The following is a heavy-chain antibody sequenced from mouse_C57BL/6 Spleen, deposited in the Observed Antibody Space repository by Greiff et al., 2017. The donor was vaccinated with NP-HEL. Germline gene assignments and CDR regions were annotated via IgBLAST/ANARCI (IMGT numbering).Heavy chain of an antibody. CDR1: GFTFSSYG. CDR3: ARHPYYYGSSPLPMDY. V-gene: IGHV5-6*02. CDR2: ISSGGSYT. Sequence: DVKLVESGGDLVKPGGSLKLSCAASGFTFSSYGMSWVRQTPDKRLEWVATISSGGSYTYYPDSVKGRFTISRDNAKNTLYLQMSSLKSEDTAMYYCARHPYYYGSSPLPMDYWGQGTSVTVSS. D-gene: IGHD1-1*01. J-gene: IGHJ4*01.